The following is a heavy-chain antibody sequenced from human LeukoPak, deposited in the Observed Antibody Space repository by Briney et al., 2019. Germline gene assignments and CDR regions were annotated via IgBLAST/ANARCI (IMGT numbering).Heavy chain of an antibody. Sequence: GRSLRLSCAASGFTFSSYGMHWVRQAPGKGLEWVAVISYDGSNKYYADSVKGRFTISRDNSKNTLYLQMNSLRAEDTAVYYCAKARYGDLDPWGQGTLVTVSS. CDR1: GFTFSSYG. CDR2: ISYDGSNK. V-gene: IGHV3-30*18. D-gene: IGHD4-17*01. J-gene: IGHJ5*02. CDR3: AKARYGDLDP.